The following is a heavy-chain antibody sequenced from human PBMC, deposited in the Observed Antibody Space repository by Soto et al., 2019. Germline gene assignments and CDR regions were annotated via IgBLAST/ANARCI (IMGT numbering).Heavy chain of an antibody. Sequence: SETLSLTCAVYGGSFSGYYWSWIRQPPGKGLEWIGEINQSGSTNYNPSLKSRVTISVDTSKNQFSLKLSSVTAADTAVYYCARVLETDGRNIVVVPAAREIDPWAQGTLVTVSS. D-gene: IGHD2-2*01. J-gene: IGHJ5*02. CDR3: ARVLETDGRNIVVVPAAREIDP. V-gene: IGHV4-34*01. CDR2: INQSGST. CDR1: GGSFSGYY.